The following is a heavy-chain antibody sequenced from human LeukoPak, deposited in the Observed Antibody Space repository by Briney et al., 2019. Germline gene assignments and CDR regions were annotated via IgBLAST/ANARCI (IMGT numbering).Heavy chain of an antibody. CDR1: GFTFSRHAM. D-gene: IGHD4-17*01. CDR3: ARGTITTVTDS. V-gene: IGHV4-4*02. J-gene: IGHJ4*02. Sequence: GSLRLSCEASGFTFSRHAMSWVRQPPGKGLEWVGEIYLRGNTNYNPSLESRVTISVDGSKTQLSLRLESVTAADTAVYYCARGTITTVTDSWGPGTLVTVSS. CDR2: IYLRGNT.